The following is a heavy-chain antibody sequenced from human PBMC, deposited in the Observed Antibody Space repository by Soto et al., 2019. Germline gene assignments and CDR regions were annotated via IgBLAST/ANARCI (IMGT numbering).Heavy chain of an antibody. CDR2: IYSGGST. Sequence: GSLRVAGSASGFTVSSNYMSWVRQAPGKGLEWVSVIYSGGSTYYADSVKGRFTISRDNSKDTLYLQMNSLRAEDTAVYYCARVSVAELDYFDYWGQGTLVTVYS. CDR3: ARVSVAELDYFDY. J-gene: IGHJ4*02. D-gene: IGHD1-26*01. V-gene: IGHV3-53*01. CDR1: GFTVSSNY.